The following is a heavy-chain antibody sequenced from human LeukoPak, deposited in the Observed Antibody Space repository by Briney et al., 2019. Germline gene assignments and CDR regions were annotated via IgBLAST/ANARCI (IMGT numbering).Heavy chain of an antibody. CDR1: GITLSNYG. CDR3: AKDPTMIVVVIPDY. Sequence: GGSLRLSCAVSGITLSNYGMSWVRQAPGKGLEWVAGISDSGGRTNYADSVKGRFTISRDNSKNTLYLQMNSLRAEDTAVHYCAKDPTMIVVVIPDYWGQGTLVTVSS. CDR2: ISDSGGRT. D-gene: IGHD3-22*01. V-gene: IGHV3-23*01. J-gene: IGHJ4*02.